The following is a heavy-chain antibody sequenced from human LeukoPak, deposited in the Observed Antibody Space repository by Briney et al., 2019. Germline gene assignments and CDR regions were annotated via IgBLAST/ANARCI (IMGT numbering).Heavy chain of an antibody. V-gene: IGHV1-2*02. D-gene: IGHD6-19*01. J-gene: IGHJ5*02. CDR1: GYTFTDHY. CDR3: AEEGIEVTMVNCLDP. Sequence: ASVKVSCKASGYTFTDHYIHWVRQAPGQGLEWMGWINPKSGGTDYAQKFQGRVTMTRDTSINTAQIELSRLRSDDTAVYYCAEEGIEVTMVNCLDPGGREPWSPSPQ. CDR2: INPKSGGT.